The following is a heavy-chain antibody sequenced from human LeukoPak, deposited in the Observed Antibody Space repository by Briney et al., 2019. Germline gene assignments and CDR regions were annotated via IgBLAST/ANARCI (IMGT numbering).Heavy chain of an antibody. D-gene: IGHD6-19*01. V-gene: IGHV4-39*01. Sequence: SETLSLTCTVSGGSISISSYYWGWSRQPPGKGLEWIGSIYYSGSTYYNPSLKSRVTISVDTSKNQFSLKLSSVTAADTAVYYCARHSARWQWLGYYFDYWGQGTLVTVSS. J-gene: IGHJ4*02. CDR1: GGSISISSYY. CDR2: IYYSGST. CDR3: ARHSARWQWLGYYFDY.